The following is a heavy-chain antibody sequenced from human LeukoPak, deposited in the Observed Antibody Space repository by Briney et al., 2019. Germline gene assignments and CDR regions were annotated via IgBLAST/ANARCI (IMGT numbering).Heavy chain of an antibody. D-gene: IGHD3-16*01. CDR3: ARGVMGVYAFDI. J-gene: IGHJ3*02. CDR1: GGSISSSSYY. V-gene: IGHV4-39*01. CDR2: IYYSGST. Sequence: SETLSLTCTVSGGSISSSSYYWGWIRQPPGKGLEWIGSIYYSGSTYYNPSLKSRVTISADTSKNQFSLKLTSVTAADTAVFYCARGVMGVYAFDIWGQGTMVTVSS.